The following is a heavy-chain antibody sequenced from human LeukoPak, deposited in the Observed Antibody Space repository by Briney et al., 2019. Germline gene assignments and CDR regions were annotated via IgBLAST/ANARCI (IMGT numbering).Heavy chain of an antibody. CDR3: ARGSHPRTWFDY. Sequence: ASVKVSCKASGYTFTGYYMHWVRQAPGQGLEWMGWINPNSGDTNYAQNFQGRVTMTRDTSISTAYMELSRLRSDDTAVYYCARGSHPRTWFDYWGQGTLVTVSS. J-gene: IGHJ4*02. CDR1: GYTFTGYY. V-gene: IGHV1-2*02. CDR2: INPNSGDT.